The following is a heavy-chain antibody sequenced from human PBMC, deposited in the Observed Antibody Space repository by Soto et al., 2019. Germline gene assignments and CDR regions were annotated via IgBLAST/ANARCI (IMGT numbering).Heavy chain of an antibody. J-gene: IGHJ4*02. CDR2: VYIGGNT. CDR1: GLTASSNY. D-gene: IGHD3-16*01. CDR3: AGSVGGGFDY. Sequence: EVQLVESGGGLVQPGGSLRISCAASGLTASSNYMSWVRQAPGKGLEWVSVVYIGGNTYYAESVEDRFTISRDNFQNMLYLQMNSLRAEDTAVYYCAGSVGGGFDYWGQGTLVTVSS. V-gene: IGHV3-66*01.